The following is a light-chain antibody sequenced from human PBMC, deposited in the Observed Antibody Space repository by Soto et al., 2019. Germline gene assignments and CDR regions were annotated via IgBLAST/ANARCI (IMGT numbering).Light chain of an antibody. V-gene: IGKV1-27*01. CDR1: QGIAPY. J-gene: IGKJ4*01. CDR2: AAS. CDR3: QKYNSAPHP. Sequence: DVQMTQSPSSLSASVGDRDTITCRASQGIAPYLAWFQQKPGKVPKLLIYAASTLQSGVPSRFSGSGSGTDFTLTISSLQPEDVATYYCQKYNSAPHPLGGGTKVDIK.